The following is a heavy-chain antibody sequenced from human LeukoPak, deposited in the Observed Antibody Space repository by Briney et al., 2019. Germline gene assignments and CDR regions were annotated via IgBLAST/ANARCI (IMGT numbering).Heavy chain of an antibody. D-gene: IGHD5-24*01. J-gene: IGHJ3*02. CDR3: AKDREMATGGFDI. V-gene: IGHV1-2*02. Sequence: GASVKVSCKASGYTFTDYHMHWVRQAPGQGLEWMGWINPDSGGTNYAQKFQGRVTMTRDTSISTVYMELSRLRSDDTAVYYCAKDREMATGGFDIWGQGTMVTVYS. CDR1: GYTFTDYH. CDR2: INPDSGGT.